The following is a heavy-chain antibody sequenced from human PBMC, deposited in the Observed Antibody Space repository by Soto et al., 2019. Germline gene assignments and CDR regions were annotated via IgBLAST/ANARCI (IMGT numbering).Heavy chain of an antibody. Sequence: EVQLLESGGGLVQPGGSLRLSCAASGFTFSSYAMSWVRQAPGKGLEWVSAISGSGGSTYYADSVKGRFTISRDNSKNTLYLQMNSLRAEDTAVYYCAKGGDRDGYKPHAFDIWGQGTMVTVSS. V-gene: IGHV3-23*01. CDR2: ISGSGGST. D-gene: IGHD5-12*01. CDR1: GFTFSSYA. CDR3: AKGGDRDGYKPHAFDI. J-gene: IGHJ3*02.